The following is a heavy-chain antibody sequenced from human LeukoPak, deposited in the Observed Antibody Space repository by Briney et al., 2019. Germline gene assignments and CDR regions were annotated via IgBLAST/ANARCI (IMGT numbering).Heavy chain of an antibody. CDR3: ARDGPRIAALGEDFDY. V-gene: IGHV1-46*01. CDR1: GYTFTSYY. CDR2: INPSGGST. J-gene: IGHJ4*02. D-gene: IGHD6-6*01. Sequence: ASVTVSCKASGYTFTSYYMHWVRQAPGQGLEWMGIINPSGGSTSYAQKFQGRVTMTRDTSTSTVYMELSSLRSEDTAVYYCARDGPRIAALGEDFDYWGQGTLVTVPS.